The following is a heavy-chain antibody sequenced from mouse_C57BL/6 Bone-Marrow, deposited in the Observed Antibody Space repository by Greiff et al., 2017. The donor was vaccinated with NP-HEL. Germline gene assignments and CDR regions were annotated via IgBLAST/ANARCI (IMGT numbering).Heavy chain of an antibody. V-gene: IGHV1-64*01. Sequence: QVQLQQPGAELVKPGASVKLSCKASGYTFTSYWMHWVKQRPGQGLAWIGMIHPNSGSTHYNEKFKSKATLTVDKSSSTAYMQLSSLTSEDSAVYYCYYDYDWAFAYWGQGTLVTVSA. CDR2: IHPNSGST. CDR1: GYTFTSYW. CDR3: YYDYDWAFAY. J-gene: IGHJ3*01. D-gene: IGHD2-4*01.